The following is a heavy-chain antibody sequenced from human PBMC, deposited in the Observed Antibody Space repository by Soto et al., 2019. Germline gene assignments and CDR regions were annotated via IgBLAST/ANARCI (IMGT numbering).Heavy chain of an antibody. CDR1: GDSVSSNSAA. V-gene: IGHV6-1*01. J-gene: IGHJ6*02. CDR3: ARELELPGDYYYGMDV. CDR2: TYYRSKWYN. Sequence: PSQTLSLTCDTSGDSVSSNSAAWNWIRQSPSRGLEWLGRTYYRSKWYNDYAVSVKSRITINPDTSKNQFSLQLNSVTPEDTAVYYCARELELPGDYYYGMDVWGQGTTVTVSS. D-gene: IGHD1-7*01.